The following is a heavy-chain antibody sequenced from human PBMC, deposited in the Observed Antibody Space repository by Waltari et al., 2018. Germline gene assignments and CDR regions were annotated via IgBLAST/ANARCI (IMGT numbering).Heavy chain of an antibody. CDR2: INPSGGST. CDR3: AREEAKYSGSSTGYE. J-gene: IGHJ4*02. CDR1: GYTFTSYY. D-gene: IGHD1-26*01. V-gene: IGHV1-46*01. Sequence: QVQLVQSGAEVKKPGASVKVSCKASGYTFTSYYMHWVRPAPGQGLEWMGIINPSGGSTSYAQKFQGRVTMTRDTSTSTVYMELSSLRSEDTAVYYCAREEAKYSGSSTGYEWGQGTLVTVSS.